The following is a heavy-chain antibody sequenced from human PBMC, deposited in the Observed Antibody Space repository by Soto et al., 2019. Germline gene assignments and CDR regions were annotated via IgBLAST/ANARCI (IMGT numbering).Heavy chain of an antibody. Sequence: ASVKVSCKASGYTFTGYYMHWVRQAPGQGLEWMGWINPNSGGTNYAQKFQGWVTMTRDKSTSTAYMELSRLRSDDTAVYYCARGGYYDFWSGFRSETPLDYWGQGTLVTVSS. J-gene: IGHJ4*02. CDR2: INPNSGGT. D-gene: IGHD3-3*01. CDR3: ARGGYYDFWSGFRSETPLDY. V-gene: IGHV1-2*04. CDR1: GYTFTGYY.